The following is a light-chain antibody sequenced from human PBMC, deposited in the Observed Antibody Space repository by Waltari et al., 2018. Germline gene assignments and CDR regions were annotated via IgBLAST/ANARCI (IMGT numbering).Light chain of an antibody. CDR2: EGN. CDR1: SSQVDSYNL. J-gene: IGLJ2*01. Sequence: QSALTQPASVSGSPGQSITISCSGTSSQVDSYNLLSWYQQHPGKVPKLILYEGNKRPSGVSNRFSGSKSGDTASLTISGLQAEDEAAYYCCSYVTSRTFVFGGGTKVSVL. CDR3: CSYVTSRTFV. V-gene: IGLV2-23*03.